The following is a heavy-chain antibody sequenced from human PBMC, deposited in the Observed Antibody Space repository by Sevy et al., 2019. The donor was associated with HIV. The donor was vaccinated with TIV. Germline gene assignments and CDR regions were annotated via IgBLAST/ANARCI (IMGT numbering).Heavy chain of an antibody. CDR1: GFTFSTYC. V-gene: IGHV3-30*02. Sequence: GGSLRLSCAAPGFTFSTYCMQWVRQAPGKGLEWVAFMPYGGGNKDYADSVKGRFTISRDNSKNMLYLWMNRLRPEDTAVYYCAKGSYYFDNWGQGTLVTVSS. CDR3: AKGSYYFDN. CDR2: MPYGGGNK. D-gene: IGHD6-6*01. J-gene: IGHJ4*02.